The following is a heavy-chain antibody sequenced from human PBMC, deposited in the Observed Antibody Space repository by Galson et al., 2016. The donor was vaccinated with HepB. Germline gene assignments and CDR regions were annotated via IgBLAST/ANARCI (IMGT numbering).Heavy chain of an antibody. CDR3: ANLHYYASQY. D-gene: IGHD3-10*01. CDR2: ISESGTNT. V-gene: IGHV3-11*04. CDR1: GFNFRASY. Sequence: SLRLSCAASGFNFRASYMIWVRQAPGKSLEWLSFISESGTNTLNADSVRGRFTISRDNAKNSLYLQMNSLRVEDTAIYYCANLHYYASQYWGQGTLVTVSS. J-gene: IGHJ4*02.